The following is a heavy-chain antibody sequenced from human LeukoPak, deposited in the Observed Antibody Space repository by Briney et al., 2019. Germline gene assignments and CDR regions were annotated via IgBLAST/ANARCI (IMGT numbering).Heavy chain of an antibody. D-gene: IGHD6-19*01. Sequence: GGPLRPSCQASGLTFRSYALSGVGQAPGKGRDWVSAISGSGGCTYFASSVKGGLTFPRDNSKNKRYLQMNSLRAEDTGVYYWAKAWSEQWLENWFDPWGQGTLVTVSS. CDR1: GLTFRSYA. CDR3: AKAWSEQWLENWFDP. CDR2: ISGSGGCT. V-gene: IGHV3-23*01. J-gene: IGHJ5*02.